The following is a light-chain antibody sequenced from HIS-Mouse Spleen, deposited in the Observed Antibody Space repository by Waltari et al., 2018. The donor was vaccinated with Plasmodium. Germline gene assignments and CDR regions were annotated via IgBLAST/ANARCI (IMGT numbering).Light chain of an antibody. V-gene: IGKV1-8*01. CDR3: QQYYSYPYT. Sequence: AIRMTQSPSSFSASTGDSVTITCRASQGISSYLAWYQQKPGQAPKLLIYAASTLQSGVPLRFSGSGSGTDFTLTISGLQSEDCATYYGQQYYSYPYTFGQGTNLEIK. CDR1: QGISSY. CDR2: AAS. J-gene: IGKJ2*01.